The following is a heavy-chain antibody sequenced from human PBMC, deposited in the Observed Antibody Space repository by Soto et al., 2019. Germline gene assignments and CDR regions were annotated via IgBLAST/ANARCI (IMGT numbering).Heavy chain of an antibody. V-gene: IGHV3-33*01. CDR2: IWYDGSNK. CDR1: GFTFSSYG. Sequence: SGGSLRLSCAASGFTFSSYGMHWVRQAPGKGLEWVAVIWYDGSNKYYADSVKGRFTISRDNSKNTLYLQMNSLRAEDTAVYYCARDPIVVVPAVMYYYYYMDVWGKGTTVTVSS. J-gene: IGHJ6*03. D-gene: IGHD2-2*01. CDR3: ARDPIVVVPAVMYYYYYMDV.